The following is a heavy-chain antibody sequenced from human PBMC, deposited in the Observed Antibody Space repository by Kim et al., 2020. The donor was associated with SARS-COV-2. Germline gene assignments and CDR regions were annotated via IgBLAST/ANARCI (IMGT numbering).Heavy chain of an antibody. CDR3: ARQNYYGSGSYYTPHSYGMDV. D-gene: IGHD3-10*01. Sequence: GESLKISCKGSGYSFTSYWIGWVSQMPGKGLEWMGIIYPGDSDTRYSPSFQGQVTISADKSISTAYLQWSSLKASETTMYYCARQNYYGSGSYYTPHSYGMDVWGQGTTVTVSS. J-gene: IGHJ6*02. CDR2: IYPGDSDT. CDR1: GYSFTSYW. V-gene: IGHV5-51*01.